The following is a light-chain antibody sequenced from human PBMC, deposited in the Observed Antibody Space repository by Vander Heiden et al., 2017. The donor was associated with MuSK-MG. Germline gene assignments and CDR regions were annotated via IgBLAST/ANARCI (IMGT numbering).Light chain of an antibody. CDR2: RNN. CDR3: AAWDDSLSGRV. Sequence: QSVLTQPPSASGTPGQRVTSSCSGSSSNIGSNYVYWYQQLPGTAPNLLIYRNNQRPSGVPDRFSGSKSGTSASLAISGLRSEDEADYYCAAWDDSLSGRVFGGGTKLTVL. V-gene: IGLV1-47*01. CDR1: SSNIGSNY. J-gene: IGLJ3*02.